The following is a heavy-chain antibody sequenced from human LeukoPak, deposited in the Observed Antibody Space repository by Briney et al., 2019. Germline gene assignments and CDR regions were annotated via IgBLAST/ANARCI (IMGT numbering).Heavy chain of an antibody. J-gene: IGHJ6*03. CDR3: ASCERRNYYYYYMDV. V-gene: IGHV3-11*04. Sequence: GGSLRLSRTASGFTFGDYAMSWFRQAPGKGLEWVSYISSSGSTIYYADSVKGRFTISRDNAKNSLYLQMNSLRAEDTAVYYCASCERRNYYYYYMDVWGKGTTVTVSS. D-gene: IGHD6-6*01. CDR2: ISSSGSTI. CDR1: GFTFGDYA.